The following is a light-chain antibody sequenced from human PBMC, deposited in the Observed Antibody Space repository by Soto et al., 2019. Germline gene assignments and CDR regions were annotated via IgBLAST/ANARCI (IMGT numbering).Light chain of an antibody. CDR1: QDISNC. CDR2: AAS. J-gene: IGKJ4*01. CDR3: QYYDNAPLT. Sequence: DIQMTQSPSSLSASVGDSVTITCRANQDISNCLAWYQQKPGKVPEVFIYAASTVQSGVPSRFSGSGFGTDFTLTISSLQPEDVATYYCQYYDNAPLTFGGGTKVEIK. V-gene: IGKV1-27*01.